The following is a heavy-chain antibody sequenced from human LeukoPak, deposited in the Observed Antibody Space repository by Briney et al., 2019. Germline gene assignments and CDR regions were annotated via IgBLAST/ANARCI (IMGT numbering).Heavy chain of an antibody. J-gene: IGHJ5*02. V-gene: IGHV3-23*01. Sequence: GGSLRLSCAASGFTFSSYAMSWVRQAPGKGLEWVSSISASGSSTFYADSVKGRFTISRDNSKNTLYLQMNSLRAEDTAVYYCAKGGFGSGSYNWLDRWGQGTRVTVSS. CDR3: AKGGFGSGSYNWLDR. CDR1: GFTFSSYA. D-gene: IGHD3-10*01. CDR2: ISASGSST.